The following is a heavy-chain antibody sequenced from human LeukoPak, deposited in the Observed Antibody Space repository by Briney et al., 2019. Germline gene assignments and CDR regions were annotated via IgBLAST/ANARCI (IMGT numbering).Heavy chain of an antibody. CDR1: GGSISSGSYY. V-gene: IGHV4-61*02. J-gene: IGHJ6*02. CDR2: IYTSGST. Sequence: SETLSLTCTVSGGSISSGSYYWSWIRQPAGKGLEWIGRIYTSGSTNYNPSLKSRVTMSVDTSKNQFSLKLSSVTAADTAVYYCARNGYYDSSGDDYYYGMDVWGQGTTVTVSS. CDR3: ARNGYYDSSGDDYYYGMDV. D-gene: IGHD3-22*01.